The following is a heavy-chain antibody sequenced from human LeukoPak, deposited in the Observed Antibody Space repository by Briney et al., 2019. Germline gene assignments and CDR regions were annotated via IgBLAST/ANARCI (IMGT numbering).Heavy chain of an antibody. Sequence: PGGSLRLSCTASGFAFDEHGMSWVRQVPGKGLEWVSGINWSGGSTGYADPLRGRFTISRDNAKNSLYLQMDSLRAEDTALYYCARAPVTSPFYFDYWGQGTLVTVSS. V-gene: IGHV3-20*04. CDR3: ARAPVTSPFYFDY. CDR2: INWSGGST. D-gene: IGHD2-2*01. CDR1: GFAFDEHG. J-gene: IGHJ4*02.